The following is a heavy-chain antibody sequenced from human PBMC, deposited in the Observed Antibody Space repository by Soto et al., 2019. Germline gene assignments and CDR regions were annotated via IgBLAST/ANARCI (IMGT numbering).Heavy chain of an antibody. V-gene: IGHV3-30*18. CDR3: AKSFPVADGGFDP. J-gene: IGHJ5*02. Sequence: QAVGSLRLSCAASGFTFNTYGMHWVRQAPGKGLEWVAFISYDGSNEYYADSVKGRFTISRDNSKNTVFLQMNSLRGEDTAVYYCAKSFPVADGGFDPWGQGALVTVSS. D-gene: IGHD6-19*01. CDR1: GFTFNTYG. CDR2: ISYDGSNE.